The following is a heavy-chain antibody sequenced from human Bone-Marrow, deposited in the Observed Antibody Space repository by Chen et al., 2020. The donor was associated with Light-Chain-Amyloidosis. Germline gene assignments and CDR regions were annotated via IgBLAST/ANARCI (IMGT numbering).Heavy chain of an antibody. CDR3: ARVRDPTYGGLDY. Sequence: EVQLVEFGCGLIQPGGSLSLSCAAPGFTVSSNYMSWVRQAPGKGLEWVSVLYTGGSTYYADSVKGRFTISRDNSKNTLYLQMSSLRAEDTAVYYCARVRDPTYGGLDYWGQGTLVTVSS. J-gene: IGHJ4*02. V-gene: IGHV3-53*01. CDR1: GFTVSSNY. CDR2: LYTGGST. D-gene: IGHD4-17*01.